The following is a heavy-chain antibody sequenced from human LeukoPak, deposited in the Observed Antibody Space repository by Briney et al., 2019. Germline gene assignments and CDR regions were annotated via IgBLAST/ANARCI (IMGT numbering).Heavy chain of an antibody. Sequence: GGSLRLSCAASGFTFSIYTMHWVRQAPGKGLEWVALISYDGTNKDYADSVKGRFTISRDNSKNTLYLQMNSLRAEDTAVYYCARVPYGDSHFDYWGQGTLVTVSS. CDR1: GFTFSIYT. CDR3: ARVPYGDSHFDY. D-gene: IGHD4-17*01. J-gene: IGHJ4*02. V-gene: IGHV3-30-3*01. CDR2: ISYDGTNK.